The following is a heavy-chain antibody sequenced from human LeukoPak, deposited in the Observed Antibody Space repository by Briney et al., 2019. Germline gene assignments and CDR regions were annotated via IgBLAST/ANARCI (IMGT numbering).Heavy chain of an antibody. J-gene: IGHJ5*02. CDR1: GGSFSGYY. V-gene: IGHV4-34*01. Sequence: KTSETLSLTCAVYGGSFSGYYWSWIRQPPGKGLEWIGEINHSGSTNYNPSLKSRVTISVDTSKNQFSLKLSSVTAADTAMYYCARGRALFAWGQGTLVTVSS. CDR2: INHSGST. CDR3: ARGRALFA. D-gene: IGHD2-21*01.